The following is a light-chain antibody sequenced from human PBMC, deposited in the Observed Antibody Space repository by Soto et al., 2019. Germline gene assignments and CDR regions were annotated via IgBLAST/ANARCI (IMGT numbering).Light chain of an antibody. J-gene: IGLJ1*01. CDR1: SSDVGGYNY. Sequence: QSALTQPRSVSGSPGQPVTISCTGTSSDVGGYNYVSWYQQHPGKAPKLMIYDVSKRPSGVPDRFSGSKSGNTASLTISGLQPEDEADYYCSSYAGSYTYVFGTGTKLTVL. CDR3: SSYAGSYTYV. CDR2: DVS. V-gene: IGLV2-11*01.